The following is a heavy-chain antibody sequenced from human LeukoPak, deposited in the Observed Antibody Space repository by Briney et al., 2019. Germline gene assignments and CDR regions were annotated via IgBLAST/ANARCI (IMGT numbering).Heavy chain of an antibody. J-gene: IGHJ6*04. CDR2: MNPNSGNT. CDR1: GYTFTSYE. Sequence: SVKVSCKASGYTFTSYEINWVRQATGQGLEWMGWMNPNSGNTGYAQKFQGRVTMTSNTSISTAYMELSRLRSEDAAVYYCARGLGRGLYGSASYYKRGNYGMDVWGKGTTVTVSS. D-gene: IGHD3-10*01. V-gene: IGHV1-8*01. CDR3: ARGLGRGLYGSASYYKRGNYGMDV.